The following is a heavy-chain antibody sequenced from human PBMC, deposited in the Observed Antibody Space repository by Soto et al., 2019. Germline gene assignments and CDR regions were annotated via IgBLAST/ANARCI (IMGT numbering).Heavy chain of an antibody. CDR3: ARQGSWPYYYYGLDV. CDR1: GYTFTTSG. V-gene: IGHV1-18*01. CDR2: ISTYNGDT. Sequence: XVKVSCKASGYTFTTSGISWVRHAPGQGLEWMGWISTYNGDTNSAQKFQGRVTMTADTSTGTAYMELMSLKSDDTAVYYCARQGSWPYYYYGLDVWGQGTTVTVS. D-gene: IGHD1-26*01. J-gene: IGHJ6*02.